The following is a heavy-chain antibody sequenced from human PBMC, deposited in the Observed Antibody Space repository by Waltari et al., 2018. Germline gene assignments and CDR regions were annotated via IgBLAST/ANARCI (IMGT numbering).Heavy chain of an antibody. J-gene: IGHJ4*02. V-gene: IGHV4-39*07. CDR3: ARSVVSDDY. D-gene: IGHD2-2*01. CDR1: GGSISSSSYY. CDR2: IHYRGST. Sequence: QLQLQESGPGLVKPSETLSLTCPVPGGSISSSSYYWGWIRLPPGKGLEWIWSIHYRGSTYYNPALNSRVTISVDTSKNQFSLKLSSVTAADTAVYYCARSVVSDDYWGQGTLVTVSS.